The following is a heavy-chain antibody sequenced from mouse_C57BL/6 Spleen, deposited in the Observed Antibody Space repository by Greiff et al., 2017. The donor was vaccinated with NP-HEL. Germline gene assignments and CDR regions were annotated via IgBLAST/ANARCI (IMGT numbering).Heavy chain of an antibody. CDR3: AEGYYIDY. J-gene: IGHJ2*02. CDR1: GYTFTSYW. V-gene: IGHV1-53*01. CDR2: INPSNGGT. Sequence: VKLQQPGTELVKPGASVKLSCKASGYTFTSYWMHWVKQRPGRGLEWIGNINPSNGGTNYNEKVKSKATLTVDKASSTAYMQLSSLTSEDSAVYYCAEGYYIDYWGQGTSLTVSS.